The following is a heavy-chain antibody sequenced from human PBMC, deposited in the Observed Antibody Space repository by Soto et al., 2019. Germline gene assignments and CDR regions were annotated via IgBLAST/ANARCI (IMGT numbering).Heavy chain of an antibody. D-gene: IGHD4-17*01. CDR2: INHSGST. V-gene: IGHV4-34*01. CDR1: GGSFSGYY. Sequence: PSETLSLTCAVYGGSFSGYYWSWIRQPPGKGLEWIGEINHSGSTNYNPSLKSRVTISVDTSKNQFSLKLSSVTAADTAVYYCARAKVGAVRAMTRMYNWFDPWGQGTLVTVSS. CDR3: ARAKVGAVRAMTRMYNWFDP. J-gene: IGHJ5*02.